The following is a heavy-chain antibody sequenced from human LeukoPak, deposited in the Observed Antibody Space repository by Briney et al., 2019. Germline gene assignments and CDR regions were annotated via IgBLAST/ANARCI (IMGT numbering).Heavy chain of an antibody. J-gene: IGHJ3*02. CDR1: GYTFNELS. V-gene: IGHV1-24*01. CDR2: FDPVDAET. Sequence: GASVRVSCELSGYTFNELSVHWVRQAPGKGLEWMGGFDPVDAETIYAQRFQGRVTMTEDTSTDTAYMELTRLRTEATAVYYCTTDQPVVGEVGAFDIWGQGTMVTVSS. D-gene: IGHD3-16*01. CDR3: TTDQPVVGEVGAFDI.